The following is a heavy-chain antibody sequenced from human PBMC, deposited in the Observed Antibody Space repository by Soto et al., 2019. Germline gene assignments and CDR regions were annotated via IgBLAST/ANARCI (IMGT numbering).Heavy chain of an antibody. J-gene: IGHJ6*02. Sequence: ASVKVSCKASGYAFSSYFVHWVRQAPGQGLEWLGLINPNGLRTSYAQKFQGRITMTRDTCSNTVYMDASGLRSEDTAVYYCAKDIQYAASNSYFLYGLDVWGQGTTVTVSS. CDR1: GYAFSSYF. CDR3: AKDIQYAASNSYFLYGLDV. CDR2: INPNGLRT. D-gene: IGHD4-4*01. V-gene: IGHV1-46*01.